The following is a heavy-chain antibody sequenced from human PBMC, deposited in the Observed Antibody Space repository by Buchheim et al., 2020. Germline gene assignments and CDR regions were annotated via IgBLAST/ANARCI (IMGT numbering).Heavy chain of an antibody. D-gene: IGHD3-22*01. CDR3: AREGGEEDYYDSSGYADY. V-gene: IGHV3-7*01. CDR1: GFTFSSYW. Sequence: EVQLVESGGGLVQPGGSLRLSCAASGFTFSSYWMSWVRQAPGKGLEWVANIKQDGSEKYYVDSVKGRFTISRDNAKKSLYLQMSSLRAEDTAVYYRAREGGEEDYYDSSGYADYWGQGTL. CDR2: IKQDGSEK. J-gene: IGHJ4*02.